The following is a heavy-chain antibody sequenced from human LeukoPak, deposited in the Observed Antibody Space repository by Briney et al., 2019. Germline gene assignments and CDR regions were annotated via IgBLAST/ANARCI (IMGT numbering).Heavy chain of an antibody. Sequence: PGRSLRLSCAASGFTFSSYGMHWVRQAPGKGLEWVAVIWYDGSNKYYTDSVKGRFTISRDNSKNTLYLQMNSLRPEDTVVYYFAGGKYSPDYWGEGTLSPSPQ. CDR1: GFTFSSYG. J-gene: IGHJ4*02. D-gene: IGHD2-15*01. CDR3: AGGKYSPDY. V-gene: IGHV3-33*01. CDR2: IWYDGSNK.